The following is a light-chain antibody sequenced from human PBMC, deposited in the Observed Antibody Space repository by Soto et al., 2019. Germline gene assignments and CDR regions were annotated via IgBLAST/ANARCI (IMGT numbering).Light chain of an antibody. Sequence: QSVLTQPASVSGSPGQSITISCTGTSSDVGSYNLVSWYQQHPGKAPKLMIYEGSKRPSGVSNRFSGSKSGNTASLTISGLQAEDEADYYCCSYAGSSTYVFGPGTKVTLL. V-gene: IGLV2-23*01. CDR3: CSYAGSSTYV. J-gene: IGLJ1*01. CDR2: EGS. CDR1: SSDVGSYNL.